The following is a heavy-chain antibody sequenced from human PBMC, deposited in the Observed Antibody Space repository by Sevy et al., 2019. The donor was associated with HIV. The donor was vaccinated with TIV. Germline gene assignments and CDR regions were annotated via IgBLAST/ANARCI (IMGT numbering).Heavy chain of an antibody. D-gene: IGHD1-26*01. CDR1: GFTFSSYA. CDR3: AKDGPSGGPRGYYYYGMDV. Sequence: QLGGSLRLSCAASGFTFSSYAMSWVRQAPGKGLEWVSAISGSGGSTYYADSVKGRFTISRDNSKNTLYLQMNSLRAEDTAVYYCAKDGPSGGPRGYYYYGMDVWGQGTTVTVSS. V-gene: IGHV3-23*01. CDR2: ISGSGGST. J-gene: IGHJ6*02.